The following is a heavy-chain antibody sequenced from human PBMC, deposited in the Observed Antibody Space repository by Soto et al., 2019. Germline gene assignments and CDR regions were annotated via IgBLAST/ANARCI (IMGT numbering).Heavy chain of an antibody. V-gene: IGHV3-21*01. Sequence: GGSLRLSCAASGFTFSSYGMSWFRQAPGKGLEWVSSINSVSSYIYYADSVKGRFTISRDNADNSLYLQLNSLRAEDTALYYCARVRGAAGTAYYFDYWGQGALVTVAS. CDR2: INSVSSYI. J-gene: IGHJ4*02. D-gene: IGHD6-13*01. CDR1: GFTFSSYG. CDR3: ARVRGAAGTAYYFDY.